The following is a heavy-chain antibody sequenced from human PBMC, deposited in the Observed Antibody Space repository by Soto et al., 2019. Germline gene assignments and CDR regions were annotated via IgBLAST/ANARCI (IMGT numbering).Heavy chain of an antibody. CDR3: ASDHGSTDAFDI. J-gene: IGHJ3*02. D-gene: IGHD5-12*01. CDR1: GFTFKSYW. CDR2: INSDGSST. V-gene: IGHV3-74*01. Sequence: PGGSRRLPFAASGFTFKSYWRHWVGQSPGNGLVWVSRINSDGSSTSYADSVKGRFTISRDNAKNTLYLQMNSLRAEATAVYYCASDHGSTDAFDIWGKGTMIIVSS.